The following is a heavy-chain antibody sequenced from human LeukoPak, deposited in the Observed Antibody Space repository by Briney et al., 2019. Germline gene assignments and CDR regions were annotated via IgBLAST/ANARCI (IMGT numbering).Heavy chain of an antibody. D-gene: IGHD5-18*01. J-gene: IGHJ4*02. CDR3: ARERDHGYSYGHVLDF. Sequence: SETLSLTCTVSGGSMNTYYWTWIRQTAGGGLEWIGQVHSSVGTTYNPSLRSRVSLSLDTSKNHFSLTLASVTAADTAVYFCARERDHGYSYGHVLDFWGQGIPVTVSS. CDR2: VHSSVGT. V-gene: IGHV4-4*07. CDR1: GGSMNTYY.